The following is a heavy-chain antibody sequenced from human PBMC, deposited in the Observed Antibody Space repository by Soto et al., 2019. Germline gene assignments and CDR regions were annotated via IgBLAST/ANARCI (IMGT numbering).Heavy chain of an antibody. J-gene: IGHJ6*02. CDR3: ASKLIYYYDSSGYYVPRGYYYGMDV. CDR2: ISAYNGNT. D-gene: IGHD3-22*01. Sequence: ASVKVSCKASGYTFTSYGISWVRQAPGQGLEWMGWISAYNGNTNYAQKLQGRVTMTTDTSTSTAYMELRSLRSDDTAVYYCASKLIYYYDSSGYYVPRGYYYGMDVWGQGTTVTVS. V-gene: IGHV1-18*01. CDR1: GYTFTSYG.